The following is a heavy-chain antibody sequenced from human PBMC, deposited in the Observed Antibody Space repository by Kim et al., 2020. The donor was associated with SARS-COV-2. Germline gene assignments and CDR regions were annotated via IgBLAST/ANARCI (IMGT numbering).Heavy chain of an antibody. CDR2: INTNTGNP. V-gene: IGHV7-4-1*02. D-gene: IGHD3-16*02. J-gene: IGHJ6*02. CDR1: GYTFTSYA. CDR3: ARAGVTFGGVIVPQDYYYGMDV. Sequence: ASVKVSCKASGYTFTSYAMNWVRQAPGQGLEWMGWINTNTGNPTYAQGFTGRFVFSLDTSVSTAYLQISSLKAEDTAVYYCARAGVTFGGVIVPQDYYYGMDVWGQGTTVTVSS.